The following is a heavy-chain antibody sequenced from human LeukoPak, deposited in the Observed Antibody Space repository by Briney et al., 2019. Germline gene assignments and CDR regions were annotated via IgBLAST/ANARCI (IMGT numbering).Heavy chain of an antibody. CDR1: GFTFSSYA. V-gene: IGHV3-23*01. CDR3: AKMAAAGTIPYYFDY. CDR2: ISGSGGST. J-gene: IGHJ4*02. Sequence: GGSLRLSCAASGFTFSSYAMSWVRQAPGKGLEWVSDISGSGGSTYYADSVKGRFTISRDNSKNTLYLQMNSLRAEDTAVYYCAKMAAAGTIPYYFDYWGQGTLVTVSS. D-gene: IGHD6-13*01.